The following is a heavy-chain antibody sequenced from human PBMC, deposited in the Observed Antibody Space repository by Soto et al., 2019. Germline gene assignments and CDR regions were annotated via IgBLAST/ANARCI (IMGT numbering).Heavy chain of an antibody. CDR3: ATRPVDTAMVDNWFDP. V-gene: IGHV1-46*01. CDR2: INPSGGST. D-gene: IGHD5-18*01. Sequence: ASVKVSCKASGYTLIMYYIHWMRQAPGQGLEWMGLINPSGGSTTYAQKFQGRVTMTRDTSTSTVYMDLSSLRSEDTAVYYCATRPVDTAMVDNWFDPWGQGTLVTVSS. J-gene: IGHJ5*02. CDR1: GYTLIMYY.